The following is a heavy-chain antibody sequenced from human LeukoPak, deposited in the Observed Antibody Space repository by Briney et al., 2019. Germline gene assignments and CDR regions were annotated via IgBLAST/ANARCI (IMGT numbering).Heavy chain of an antibody. Sequence: ASVKVSCKASGYTFTGYYMHWVRQAPGHGLEWMGRINPNSGGTNYAQKFQGRVTMTRDTSTSTAYMELSRLRSDDTAVYYCARGWNSSGYYWGQGTLVTVSS. D-gene: IGHD3-22*01. V-gene: IGHV1-2*06. CDR1: GYTFTGYY. CDR3: ARGWNSSGYY. J-gene: IGHJ4*02. CDR2: INPNSGGT.